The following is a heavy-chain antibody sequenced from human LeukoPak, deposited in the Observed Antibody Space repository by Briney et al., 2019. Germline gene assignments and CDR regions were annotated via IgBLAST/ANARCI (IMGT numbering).Heavy chain of an antibody. Sequence: GSLRLSCAASGFTFSSYWMSWVRQAPGKGLEWVANIKQDGSEKYYVDSVKGRFTISRDNAKNSLYLQMNSLRAEDTAVYYCARSKVTMVRGVIIYNWFDPWGQGTLVTVSS. J-gene: IGHJ5*02. CDR3: ARSKVTMVRGVIIYNWFDP. CDR1: GFTFSSYW. CDR2: IKQDGSEK. D-gene: IGHD3-10*01. V-gene: IGHV3-7*01.